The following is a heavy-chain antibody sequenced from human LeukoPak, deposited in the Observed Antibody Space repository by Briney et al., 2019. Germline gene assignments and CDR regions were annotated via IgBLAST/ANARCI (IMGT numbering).Heavy chain of an antibody. V-gene: IGHV3-49*03. CDR3: TQPSRGHYYYYYMDV. Sequence: GGSLRLSCTASGFTFGDYAMSWFRQAPGKGREWGGFIRSKAYGGTTEYAASVKGRFTISRDDSKSIAYPQMNSLKPEATAVYYCTQPSRGHYYYYYMDVWGKGTTVTVSS. D-gene: IGHD6-13*01. J-gene: IGHJ6*03. CDR2: IRSKAYGGTT. CDR1: GFTFGDYA.